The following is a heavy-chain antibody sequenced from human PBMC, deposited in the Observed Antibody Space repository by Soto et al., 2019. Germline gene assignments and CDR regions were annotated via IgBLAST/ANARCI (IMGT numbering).Heavy chain of an antibody. CDR3: AREASYCSDGKCSNWFDP. CDR1: LGYISSYL. D-gene: IGHD2-15*01. Sequence: SETLSLTCTVSLGYISSYLWSWIRQPPGKGLEWIGYIYYSGSTNYNPSLKSRVTISVDTSKNQFSLILSSVTAADTAVYYCAREASYCSDGKCSNWFDPWGQGTSVTVSS. V-gene: IGHV4-59*12. J-gene: IGHJ5*02. CDR2: IYYSGST.